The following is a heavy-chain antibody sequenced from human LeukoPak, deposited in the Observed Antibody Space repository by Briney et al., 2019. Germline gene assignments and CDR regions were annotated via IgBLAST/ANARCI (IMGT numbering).Heavy chain of an antibody. V-gene: IGHV3-23*01. CDR1: GFTFSRYA. Sequence: GGSLRLSCAASGFTFSRYAMSWVRQAPGTGLGWVSVISGSGGSTYYAAPVKGRFTISRDNSKNTLYLQMNSLRAEDTAVYYCAKVGGVADTDYWGQGTLVTVSS. D-gene: IGHD2-8*02. J-gene: IGHJ4*02. CDR3: AKVGGVADTDY. CDR2: ISGSGGST.